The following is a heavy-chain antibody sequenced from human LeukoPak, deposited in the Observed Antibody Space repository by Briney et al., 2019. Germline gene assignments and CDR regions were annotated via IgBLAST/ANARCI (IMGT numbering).Heavy chain of an antibody. V-gene: IGHV3-23*01. CDR2: MSASGGGT. D-gene: IGHD6-19*01. CDR1: GFTLSSYA. J-gene: IGHJ4*02. Sequence: GGSLRLSCAASGFTLSSYAMSWVRQAPGKGLEWVSAMSASGGGTYYADSVKGRFTISRDNSKNTLYLQMNSLRAEDTAVYYCAKDSSSGWYYFDYWGQGTLVTVSS. CDR3: AKDSSSGWYYFDY.